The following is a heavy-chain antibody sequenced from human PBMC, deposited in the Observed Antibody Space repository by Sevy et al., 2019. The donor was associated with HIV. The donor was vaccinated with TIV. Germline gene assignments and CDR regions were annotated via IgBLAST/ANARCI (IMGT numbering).Heavy chain of an antibody. V-gene: IGHV3-30*18. D-gene: IGHD3-3*01. CDR2: ISYDGSNK. CDR3: AKESTNRYYDFWSGCTNYYGMDV. CDR1: GFTFSSYG. J-gene: IGHJ6*02. Sequence: GGSLRLSCAASGFTFSSYGMHWVRQAPGKGLEWVAVISYDGSNKYYADSVKGRFTISRDNSKNTLYLQMNSLRAEDTAVYYCAKESTNRYYDFWSGCTNYYGMDVWGQGTTVTVSS.